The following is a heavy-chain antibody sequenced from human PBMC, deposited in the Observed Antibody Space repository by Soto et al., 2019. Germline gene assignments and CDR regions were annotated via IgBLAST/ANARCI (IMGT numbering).Heavy chain of an antibody. J-gene: IGHJ6*02. Sequence: QVQLQELGPGLVKPSETLSLTSTVSGGSISRYYWSWIRQPPGKGLEWIGYMYNTGSTVYNPSFKSRVTISVDTSKNQFSLKLNSVTAADTAVYYCARDLWGYCGTDCYPLDVWGQGTAVTVSS. V-gene: IGHV4-59*01. CDR1: GGSISRYY. D-gene: IGHD2-21*02. CDR2: MYNTGST. CDR3: ARDLWGYCGTDCYPLDV.